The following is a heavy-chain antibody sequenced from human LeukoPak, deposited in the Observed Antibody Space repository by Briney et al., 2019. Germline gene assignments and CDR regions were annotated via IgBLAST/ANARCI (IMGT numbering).Heavy chain of an antibody. CDR3: ARVDEGGYYYYGMDV. CDR2: IYSSGST. D-gene: IGHD3-16*01. J-gene: IGHJ6*02. Sequence: SETLSLTCTVSAGSISSYYWSWVRQPPGKGLEWIGYIYSSGSTNYNPSLKSRVTISVDTSKNQFSLKLSSVTAADTAVYYCARVDEGGYYYYGMDVWGQGTTVTVSS. V-gene: IGHV4-59*01. CDR1: AGSISSYY.